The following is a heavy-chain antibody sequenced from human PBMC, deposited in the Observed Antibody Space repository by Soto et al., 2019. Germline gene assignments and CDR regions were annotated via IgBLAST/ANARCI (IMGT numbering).Heavy chain of an antibody. V-gene: IGHV4-39*01. Sequence: SETLSLTGTGSGGSISSGGYYWGWIRQPPGKGLEWIGSIYYSGSTYYNPSLKSRVTISVDTSKNQFSLKLSSVTAADTAVYYCARQDESAAGPYYFDYWGQGTLVTVSS. CDR1: GGSISSGGYY. CDR2: IYYSGST. J-gene: IGHJ4*02. D-gene: IGHD6-13*01. CDR3: ARQDESAAGPYYFDY.